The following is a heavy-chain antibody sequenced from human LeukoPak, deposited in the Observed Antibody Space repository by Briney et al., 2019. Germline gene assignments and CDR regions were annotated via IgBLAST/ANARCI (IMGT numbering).Heavy chain of an antibody. D-gene: IGHD4-17*01. CDR1: GFTFSSYA. J-gene: IGHJ4*02. V-gene: IGHV3-23*01. Sequence: GGSLRLSCAASGFTFSSYAMSWVRQAPGKGLEWVSAISGSGGSTYHADSVKGRFTISRDNSKNTLYLQMNSLRAEDTAVYYCAKRDYGDYEVPFDYWGQGTLVTVSS. CDR3: AKRDYGDYEVPFDY. CDR2: ISGSGGST.